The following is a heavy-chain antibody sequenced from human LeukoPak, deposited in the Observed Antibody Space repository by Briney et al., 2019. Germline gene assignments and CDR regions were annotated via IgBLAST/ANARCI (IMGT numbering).Heavy chain of an antibody. J-gene: IGHJ3*02. Sequence: GGSLRLSCAASGFTLSSYWMHWVRQAPGKGLVWVSGINSDGGSTRYADSVKGRFIITRDNAKNMLYLQMNSLRAEDTAVYYCASMNGHAFDIWGQGTRVTVSS. CDR1: GFTLSSYW. CDR2: INSDGGST. V-gene: IGHV3-74*01. CDR3: ASMNGHAFDI. D-gene: IGHD2-8*01.